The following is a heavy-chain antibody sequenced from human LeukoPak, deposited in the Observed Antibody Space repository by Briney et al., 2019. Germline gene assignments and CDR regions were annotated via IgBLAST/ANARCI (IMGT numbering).Heavy chain of an antibody. CDR2: INTDGSST. V-gene: IGHV3-74*01. Sequence: PGGALRLSCVASGFTLGNYWMHWVRQAPGKGLVWVSHINTDGSSTNYADSVEGRFTISRDNARNTLYLQMSSVRVEDTGVYYCARDLTHCSGGRCHTSPNDCWGQGTQVTVSS. CDR3: ARDLTHCSGGRCHTSPNDC. J-gene: IGHJ4*02. CDR1: GFTLGNYW. D-gene: IGHD2-15*01.